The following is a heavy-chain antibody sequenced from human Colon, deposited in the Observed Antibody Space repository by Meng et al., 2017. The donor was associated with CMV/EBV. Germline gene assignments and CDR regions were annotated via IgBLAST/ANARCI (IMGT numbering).Heavy chain of an antibody. V-gene: IGHV1-18*01. J-gene: IGHJ4*02. CDR1: GYTFTNFG. CDR3: ARELARGGY. Sequence: QVQLGQSGAEVKQLGVSVRVSCKTLGYTFTNFGTSWVRQATGKGIEWMAYISPYNGDTNYAQRFQGRVALTTDTSTSTVYMELGSLTSDDTAMYYCARELARGGYWGQGTLVTVSS. CDR2: ISPYNGDT.